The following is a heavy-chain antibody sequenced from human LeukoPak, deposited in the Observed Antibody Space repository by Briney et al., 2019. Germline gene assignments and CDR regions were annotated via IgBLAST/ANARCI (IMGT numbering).Heavy chain of an antibody. J-gene: IGHJ6*03. V-gene: IGHV1-69*10. D-gene: IGHD3-10*01. CDR2: INPIFGIA. Sequence: SVKVSCKASGGTFSSYAISWVRQAPGQGLEWMGGINPIFGIANYAQKFQGRVTITADKSTSTAYMELRSLRSDDTAVYYCARGRYYGSGSYKDYYYYMDVWGKGTTVTISS. CDR1: GGTFSSYA. CDR3: ARGRYYGSGSYKDYYYYMDV.